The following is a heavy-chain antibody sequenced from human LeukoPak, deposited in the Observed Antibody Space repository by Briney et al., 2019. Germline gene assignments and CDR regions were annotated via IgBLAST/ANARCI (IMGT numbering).Heavy chain of an antibody. J-gene: IGHJ6*02. CDR2: IYCSGST. CDR1: GGSISSYY. CDR3: AATYYDFWSGYWTSDGMDV. D-gene: IGHD3-3*01. Sequence: SETLSLTCTVSGGSISSYYWSWIRQPPGKGLEWIGYIYCSGSTNYNPSLKSRVTISVDTSKNQFSLKLSSVTAADTAVYYCAATYYDFWSGYWTSDGMDVWGQGTTVTVSS. V-gene: IGHV4-59*01.